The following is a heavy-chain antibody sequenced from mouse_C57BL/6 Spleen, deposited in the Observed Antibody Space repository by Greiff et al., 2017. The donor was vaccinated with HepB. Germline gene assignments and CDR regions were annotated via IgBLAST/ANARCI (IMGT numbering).Heavy chain of an antibody. Sequence: EVQGVESGGGLVKPGGSLKLSCAASGFTFSSYAMSWVRQTPEKRLEWVATISDGGSYTYYPDNVKGRFTISRDNAKNNLYLQMSHLKSEDTAMYYCAIDYDWFAYWGQGTLVTVSA. J-gene: IGHJ3*01. V-gene: IGHV5-4*01. CDR3: AIDYDWFAY. CDR1: GFTFSSYA. D-gene: IGHD2-4*01. CDR2: ISDGGSYT.